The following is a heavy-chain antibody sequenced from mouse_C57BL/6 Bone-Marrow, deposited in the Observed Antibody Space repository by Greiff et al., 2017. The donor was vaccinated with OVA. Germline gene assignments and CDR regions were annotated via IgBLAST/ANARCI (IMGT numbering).Heavy chain of an antibody. CDR3: ARSVYYDYLFAY. J-gene: IGHJ3*01. CDR1: GFNIKNTY. CDR2: IDTAKGTT. Sequence: VQLQQSVAELVRPGASVKLSCTASGFNIKNTYLHWVKQTPEQGLEWLGRIDTAKGTTKYAPKIQGKATITAETSSKTAYLQLSSLTSEDTAIYYCARSVYYDYLFAYWGQGTLVTVAA. V-gene: IGHV14-3*01. D-gene: IGHD2-4*01.